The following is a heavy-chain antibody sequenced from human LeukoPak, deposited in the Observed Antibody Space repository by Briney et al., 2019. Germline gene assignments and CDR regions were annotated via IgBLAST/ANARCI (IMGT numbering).Heavy chain of an antibody. Sequence: GGSLRLSCAASGFTFSSYGMHWVRQAPGKGLEWVSYISSSGTTIYYADSVKGRFTISRDNAQNSLYLHMNSLRAEDTAVYYCARDHYYDSTFDYWGQGTLVTVSS. D-gene: IGHD3-22*01. CDR1: GFTFSSYG. CDR2: ISSSGTTI. J-gene: IGHJ4*02. V-gene: IGHV3-48*04. CDR3: ARDHYYDSTFDY.